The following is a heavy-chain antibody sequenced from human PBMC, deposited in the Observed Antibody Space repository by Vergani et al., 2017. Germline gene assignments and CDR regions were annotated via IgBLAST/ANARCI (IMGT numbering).Heavy chain of an antibody. V-gene: IGHV3-23*01. CDR1: GFTFSSYA. CDR3: AHSSVVRGTHPSYYYYYMDV. CDR2: ISGSGGST. Sequence: EVQLLESGGGLVQPGGSLRLSCAASGFTFSSYAMSWVRQAPGKGLEWVSAISGSGGSTYYADSVKGRFTISRDNSKNTLYLQMNSLRAEDTAVYYCAHSSVVRGTHPSYYYYYMDVWGKGTTVTVSS. J-gene: IGHJ6*03. D-gene: IGHD3-10*01.